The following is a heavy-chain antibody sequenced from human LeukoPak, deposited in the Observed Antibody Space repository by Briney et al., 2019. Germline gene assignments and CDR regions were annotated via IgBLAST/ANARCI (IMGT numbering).Heavy chain of an antibody. D-gene: IGHD6-19*01. CDR3: ARGGIGQWLALGRAYYFDY. J-gene: IGHJ4*02. V-gene: IGHV4-39*07. CDR1: GGSISSSSYY. CDR2: IYHSGST. Sequence: SETLSLTCTVSGGSISSSSYYWGWIRQPPGKGLEWIGSIYHSGSTYYNPSLKSRVTISVDTSKNQLSLKLSSVTAADTAVYYCARGGIGQWLALGRAYYFDYWGQGTLVTVSS.